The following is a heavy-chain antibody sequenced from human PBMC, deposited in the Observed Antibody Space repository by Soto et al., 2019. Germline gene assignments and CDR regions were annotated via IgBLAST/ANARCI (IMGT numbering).Heavy chain of an antibody. CDR1: CDSISSSNYF. V-gene: IGHV4-39*01. CDR3: ARRYGWLYFDY. D-gene: IGHD6-19*01. J-gene: IGHJ4*02. Sequence: SETLSLTCTVSCDSISSSNYFWGWIRQPPGKGLEWIGTIFYSGSTYYNPSLKSRVTISVDTSKNQFSLRLISVTAADTALYYCARRYGWLYFDYWGQGSLVTVSS. CDR2: IFYSGST.